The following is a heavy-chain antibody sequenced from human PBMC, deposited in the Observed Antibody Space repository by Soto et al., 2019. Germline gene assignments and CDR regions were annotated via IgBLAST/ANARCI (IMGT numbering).Heavy chain of an antibody. D-gene: IGHD5-12*01. CDR3: ARERYSGYDEDYYYYMDV. V-gene: IGHV3-11*01. Sequence: GGSLRLSCAASGFTFSDYYMSWIRQAPGKGLEWVSYISSSGSTIYYADSVKGRFTISRDNAKNSLYLQMNSLRAEDTAVYYCARERYSGYDEDYYYYMDVWGKGTTVTVSS. J-gene: IGHJ6*03. CDR1: GFTFSDYY. CDR2: ISSSGSTI.